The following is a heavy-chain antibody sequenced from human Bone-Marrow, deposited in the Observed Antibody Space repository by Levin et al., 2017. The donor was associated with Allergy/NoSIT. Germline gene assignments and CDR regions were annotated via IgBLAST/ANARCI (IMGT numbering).Heavy chain of an antibody. CDR2: ISSTSSSI. CDR1: GFTFSTYS. Sequence: GASVKVSCAASGFTFSTYSMNWVRQAPGKGLEWVSFISSTSSSIFYADSVKGRFTISRDNAKNSLYLQVNSLRDEDTAVYFCTRGGSTRGDYWGQGTLVTVSS. CDR3: TRGGSTRGDY. J-gene: IGHJ4*02. D-gene: IGHD3-10*01. V-gene: IGHV3-48*02.